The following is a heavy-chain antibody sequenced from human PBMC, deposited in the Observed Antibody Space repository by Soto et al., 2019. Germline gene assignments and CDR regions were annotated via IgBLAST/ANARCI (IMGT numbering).Heavy chain of an antibody. J-gene: IGHJ6*03. CDR2: INPDGSST. V-gene: IGHV3-74*01. CDR1: GFTFSSYW. D-gene: IGHD3-10*01. CDR3: GRSSRGYMEV. Sequence: EVQLVESGGGLVQPGGSLRVSCAASGFTFSSYWMHWVRQVPGEGLVWVSRINPDGSSTNYAESEKGRFTNSRDNAKNTLYLQMNSLRVEDTGVDLCGRSSRGYMEVWGKGTTVTVSS.